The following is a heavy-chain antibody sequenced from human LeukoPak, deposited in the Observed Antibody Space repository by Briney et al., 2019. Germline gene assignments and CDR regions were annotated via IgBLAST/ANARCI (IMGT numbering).Heavy chain of an antibody. D-gene: IGHD6-13*01. CDR2: INPDSGDT. Sequence: ASVKVSCKASGYSLTNYYLHWARQAPGEGLEWMGWINPDSGDTRSAEKFQGRVTMTRDPSVNTAYMELSGLSSDDTAVYYCASDRAAGGSHNWFDPWGQGTLVTVSS. V-gene: IGHV1-2*02. J-gene: IGHJ5*02. CDR1: GYSLTNYY. CDR3: ASDRAAGGSHNWFDP.